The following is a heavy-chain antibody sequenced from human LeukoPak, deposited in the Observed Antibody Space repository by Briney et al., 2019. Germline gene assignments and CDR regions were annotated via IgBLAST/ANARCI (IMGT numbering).Heavy chain of an antibody. CDR1: EFTFSTYG. V-gene: IGHV3-30*02. CDR3: AKDRTPHGSWFDP. CDR2: IRYDGSNK. D-gene: IGHD1-26*01. Sequence: GGSLRLSCTTSEFTFSTYGMHWVRQAPGKGLEWVAFIRYDGSNKYYADSVKGRFTISRDNSKNTLYLQMNSLRAEDTAVYYCAKDRTPHGSWFDPWGQGTLVTVSS. J-gene: IGHJ5*02.